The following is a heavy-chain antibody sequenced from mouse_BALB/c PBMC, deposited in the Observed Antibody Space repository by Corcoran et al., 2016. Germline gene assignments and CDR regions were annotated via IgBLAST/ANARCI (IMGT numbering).Heavy chain of an antibody. CDR1: GYSITSGYY. J-gene: IGHJ2*01. CDR2: ISYDGSN. Sequence: DVQLQESGPGLAKPSQSLSLTCSVTGYSITSGYYWNWIRQVPGNKLEWMGYISYDGSNNYNPSLKNRISITRDTSKNQFFLKLNSVTTEDTATYYCATLLRPFDYWGQGTTLTVSS. D-gene: IGHD1-2*01. CDR3: ATLLRPFDY. V-gene: IGHV3-6*02.